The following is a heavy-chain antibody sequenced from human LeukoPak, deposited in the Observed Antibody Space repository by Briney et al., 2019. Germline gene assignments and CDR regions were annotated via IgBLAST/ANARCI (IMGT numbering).Heavy chain of an antibody. CDR1: GGSISSYY. Sequence: PSETLSLTRTVSGGSISSYYWSWIRQPPGKGLEWIGYIYYSGSTNYNPSLNSRVTISRDTSKNHFSLQLSSVTAADTAVYYCARGLRADWFDPWGQGTLVTVSS. J-gene: IGHJ5*02. CDR3: ARGLRADWFDP. CDR2: IYYSGST. D-gene: IGHD5-12*01. V-gene: IGHV4-59*01.